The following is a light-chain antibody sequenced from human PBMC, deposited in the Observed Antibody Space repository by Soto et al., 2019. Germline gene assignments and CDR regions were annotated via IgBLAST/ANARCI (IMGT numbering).Light chain of an antibody. CDR1: QSVSSN. CDR2: DTS. Sequence: EIVMTQSPATLSVSPGERATLSCRASQSVSSNLAWYQQKPGQTPRLLIYDTSTRATGVPTRFSGSRSGAEFTLTINSLQSEDFAVYYCQPYNTWPLTFGGGTKVDIK. V-gene: IGKV3-15*01. CDR3: QPYNTWPLT. J-gene: IGKJ4*01.